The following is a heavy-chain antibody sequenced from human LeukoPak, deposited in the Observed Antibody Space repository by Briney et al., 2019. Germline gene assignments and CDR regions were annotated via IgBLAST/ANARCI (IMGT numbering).Heavy chain of an antibody. J-gene: IGHJ4*02. CDR1: GVSISSYY. CDR2: IYYSGST. Sequence: PSETLSLTCTVSGVSISSYYWSWIRQPPGKGLEWIGYIYYSGSTNYNPSLKSRGTISVDTSKNQFSLKLCSVTAADTAVYYCARDGFGEFYYFAYWGQGTLVTVSS. CDR3: ARDGFGEFYYFAY. V-gene: IGHV4-59*01. D-gene: IGHD3-10*01.